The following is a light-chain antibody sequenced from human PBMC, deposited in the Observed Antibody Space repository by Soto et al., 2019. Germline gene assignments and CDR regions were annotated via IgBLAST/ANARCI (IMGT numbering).Light chain of an antibody. CDR1: SSDVGGYNY. V-gene: IGLV2-14*01. CDR2: EVS. CDR3: QSYDSSLSGVV. Sequence: QSALTQPASVSRSPGQSITISCTGTSSDVGGYNYVSWYQQHPGKAPKLMIYEVSNRPSGVPDRFSGSKSGTSASLAITGLQAEDEADYYCQSYDSSLSGVVFGGGTKLTVL. J-gene: IGLJ2*01.